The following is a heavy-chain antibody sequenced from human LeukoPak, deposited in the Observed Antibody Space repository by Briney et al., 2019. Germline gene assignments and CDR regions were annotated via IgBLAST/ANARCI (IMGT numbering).Heavy chain of an antibody. CDR2: IYSGGST. V-gene: IGHV3-66*01. D-gene: IGHD3-10*01. CDR3: ARYRHMVQGEYYYGMDV. Sequence: GGSLRLSCAASGFTVSSNYMSWVRQAPGKGLEWVSVIYSGGSTYYADSVKGRFTISRDNPKNTLYLQMNSLRAEDTAVYYCARYRHMVQGEYYYGMDVWGQGTTVTVSS. J-gene: IGHJ6*02. CDR1: GFTVSSNY.